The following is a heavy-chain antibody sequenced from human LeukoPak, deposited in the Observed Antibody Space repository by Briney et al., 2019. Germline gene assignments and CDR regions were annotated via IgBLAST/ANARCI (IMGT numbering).Heavy chain of an antibody. CDR3: ARTIVVVPAAMNYYYYYYMDV. CDR1: GFTFNTYS. Sequence: GGSLRLSCAASGFTFNTYSMNWVRQAPGKGLEWVSSISSSSSYIYYTDSMKGRFTISRDNARKSLYLQMNSPRAEDTAVYYCARTIVVVPAAMNYYYYYYMDVWGKGTTVTVSS. V-gene: IGHV3-21*01. J-gene: IGHJ6*03. D-gene: IGHD2-2*01. CDR2: ISSSSSYI.